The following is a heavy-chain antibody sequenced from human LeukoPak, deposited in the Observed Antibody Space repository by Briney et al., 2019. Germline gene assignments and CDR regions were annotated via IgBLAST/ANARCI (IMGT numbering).Heavy chain of an antibody. CDR3: AKVPLPNYKRWLHHYFDY. Sequence: GWSLRLSCAASVFTFSSYGMSWVRQAPGKRLEWVSAISGSGCSTYYADSVKGRLTISRENTNNTLYLQMNSLRAEDTAVYYCAKVPLPNYKRWLHHYFDYWGQGTLVTVSS. D-gene: IGHD5-24*01. CDR2: ISGSGCST. CDR1: VFTFSSYG. V-gene: IGHV3-23*01. J-gene: IGHJ4*02.